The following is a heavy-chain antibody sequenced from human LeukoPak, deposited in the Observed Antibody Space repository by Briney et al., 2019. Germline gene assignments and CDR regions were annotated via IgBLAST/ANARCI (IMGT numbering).Heavy chain of an antibody. Sequence: PSETLSLTCTVSGGSISSYCWSWIRQPAGKGLEWIGRIYTSGSTNYNPSLKSRVTMSVDASKNQFSLKLSSVTAADTAVYYCAGTSIAAAGNAFDIWGQGTMVTVSS. CDR2: IYTSGST. CDR3: AGTSIAAAGNAFDI. D-gene: IGHD6-13*01. V-gene: IGHV4-4*07. J-gene: IGHJ3*02. CDR1: GGSISSYC.